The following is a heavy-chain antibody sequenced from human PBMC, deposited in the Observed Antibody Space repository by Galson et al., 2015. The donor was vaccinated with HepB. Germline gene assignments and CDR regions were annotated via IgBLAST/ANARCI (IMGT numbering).Heavy chain of an antibody. CDR3: ARRSKVSYHHYYGMDV. Sequence: SLRLSCAASGFTFSDYYMSWIRQAPGKGLEWVSYISSSGSTISYADSVKGRFTISRDNAKNSLYLQMNSLRAEDTAVYYCARRSKVSYHHYYGMDVWGQGTTVTVSS. V-gene: IGHV3-11*01. CDR2: ISSSGSTI. J-gene: IGHJ6*02. CDR1: GFTFSDYY.